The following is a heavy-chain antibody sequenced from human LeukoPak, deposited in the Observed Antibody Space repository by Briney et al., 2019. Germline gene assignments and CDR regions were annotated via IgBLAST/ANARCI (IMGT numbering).Heavy chain of an antibody. J-gene: IGHJ4*02. CDR1: GGSISSHY. CDR2: IYYSGST. V-gene: IGHV4-59*11. D-gene: IGHD2-2*01. Sequence: PSETLSLTCTVSGGSISSHYWSWIRQPPGKGLEWIGYIYYSGSTNYNPSLKSRVTISVDTSKNQFSLKLSSVTAADTAVYYCARVFCSSTSCYDYWGQGTLVTVSS. CDR3: ARVFCSSTSCYDY.